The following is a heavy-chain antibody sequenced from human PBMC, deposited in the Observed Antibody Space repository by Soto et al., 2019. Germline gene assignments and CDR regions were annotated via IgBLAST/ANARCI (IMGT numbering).Heavy chain of an antibody. V-gene: IGHV3-21*01. Sequence: GGSLRLSCAASGFTFSSYSMNWVRQAPGKGLEWVSSISSSSSYIYYADSVKGRFTISRDNAKNSLYLQMNSLRAEDTAVYYCARDTGGAVTTAKGIYYYYYMDVWGKGTTVTVSS. J-gene: IGHJ6*03. D-gene: IGHD4-17*01. CDR3: ARDTGGAVTTAKGIYYYYYMDV. CDR1: GFTFSSYS. CDR2: ISSSSSYI.